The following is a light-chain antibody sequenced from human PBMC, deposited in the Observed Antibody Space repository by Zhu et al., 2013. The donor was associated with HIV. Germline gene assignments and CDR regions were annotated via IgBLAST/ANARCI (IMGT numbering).Light chain of an antibody. CDR2: DAS. CDR3: QQYYSTPWT. Sequence: AIQLTQSPSSLSASVGDRVTITCRASQGISSALAWYQQKPGRAPKLLIYDASSLQSGVPSRFSGSGSGTDFTLTISSLQAEDVAVYYCQQYYSTPWTFGQGTKVEIK. J-gene: IGKJ1*01. V-gene: IGKV1-13*02. CDR1: QGISSA.